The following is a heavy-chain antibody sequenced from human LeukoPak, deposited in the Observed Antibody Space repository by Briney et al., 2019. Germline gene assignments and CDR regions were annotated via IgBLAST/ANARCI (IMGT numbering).Heavy chain of an antibody. Sequence: PGGSLRLSCAASGFTFSNYWMHWVRQAPGKGLVWVSRVHSDGSITNYADSVKGRFSISRDSAKNTLYLQMSSLRSADTAVYYCAREQEDCTGTTCYRAFDVWGQGTMVTVS. CDR3: AREQEDCTGTTCYRAFDV. CDR1: GFTFSNYW. V-gene: IGHV3-74*01. D-gene: IGHD2-2*01. J-gene: IGHJ3*01. CDR2: VHSDGSIT.